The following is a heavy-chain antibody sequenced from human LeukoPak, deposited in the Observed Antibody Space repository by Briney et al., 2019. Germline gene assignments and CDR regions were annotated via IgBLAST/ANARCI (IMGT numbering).Heavy chain of an antibody. Sequence: SVKVSCKASGGTFSSYAISWVRQAPGQGLEWMGGIIPIFGTADYAQKFQGRVTITADESTSTAYMELNSLRSEDTAVYYCAITIFGVVPNYYYYMDVWGKGTTVTVSS. CDR1: GGTFSSYA. V-gene: IGHV1-69*13. CDR3: AITIFGVVPNYYYYMDV. CDR2: IIPIFGTA. J-gene: IGHJ6*03. D-gene: IGHD3-3*01.